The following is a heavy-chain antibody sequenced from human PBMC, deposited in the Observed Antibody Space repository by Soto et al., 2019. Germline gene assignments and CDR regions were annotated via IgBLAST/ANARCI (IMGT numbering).Heavy chain of an antibody. J-gene: IGHJ6*02. D-gene: IGHD6-19*01. V-gene: IGHV1-18*01. CDR3: ARVTIAVAGTGTDYYYYGMDV. CDR2: IIANNGKA. Sequence: ASVKVSCKASGGTFSSYAISWVRQAPGQGLEWMGGIIANNGKANYAQKLQGRVTMTTDTSTSTAYMELRSLRSDDTAVYYCARVTIAVAGTGTDYYYYGMDVWGQGTTVTVSS. CDR1: GGTFSSYA.